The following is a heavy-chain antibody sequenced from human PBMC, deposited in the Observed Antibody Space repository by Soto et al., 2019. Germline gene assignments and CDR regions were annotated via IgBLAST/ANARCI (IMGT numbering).Heavy chain of an antibody. D-gene: IGHD4-17*01. CDR3: ARDQMEHGDYGDYYYGMDV. CDR2: IYYSGST. Sequence: KPSETLSLTCTVSGGSISSGGYYWSWIRQHPGKGLEWIGYIYYSGSTYYNPSLKSRVTISVDTSKNQFSLKLSSVTAADTAVYYCARDQMEHGDYGDYYYGMDVWGQGTTVTVSS. CDR1: GGSISSGGYY. J-gene: IGHJ6*02. V-gene: IGHV4-31*03.